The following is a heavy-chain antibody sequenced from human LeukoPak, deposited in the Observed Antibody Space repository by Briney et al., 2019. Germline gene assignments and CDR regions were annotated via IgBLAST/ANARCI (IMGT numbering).Heavy chain of an antibody. Sequence: GGSLRLSCAASGFTFSNAWMNWVRQAPGKGLEWVGRIRSKTDGGTTDYAAPVKGRFTISRDDSKKTLYLQMNSLQTEDTAVNYCARDQYDTWSRRGNFDSWGQGTLVIVSS. CDR1: GFTFSNAW. D-gene: IGHD3-3*01. CDR3: ARDQYDTWSRRGNFDS. V-gene: IGHV3-15*07. J-gene: IGHJ4*02. CDR2: IRSKTDGGTT.